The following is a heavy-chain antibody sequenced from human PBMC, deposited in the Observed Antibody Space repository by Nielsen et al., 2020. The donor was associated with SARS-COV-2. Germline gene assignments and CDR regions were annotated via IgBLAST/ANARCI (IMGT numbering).Heavy chain of an antibody. CDR3: ARVDQYYDSPLDY. D-gene: IGHD3-22*01. CDR2: ISGSGGST. J-gene: IGHJ4*02. CDR1: GFTFSSYA. Sequence: GESLKISCAASGFTFSSYAMSWVRQAPGKGLEWVSAISGSGGSTYYADSVKGRFTISRDNSKNTLYLQMNSLRAEDTAVYYCARVDQYYDSPLDYWGQGTLVTVSS. V-gene: IGHV3-23*01.